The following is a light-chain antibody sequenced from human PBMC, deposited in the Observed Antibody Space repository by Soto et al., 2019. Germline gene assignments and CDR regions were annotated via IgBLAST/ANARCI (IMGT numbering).Light chain of an antibody. CDR1: QGVSRY. CDR3: QQLNTYPVT. J-gene: IGKJ4*01. Sequence: IQLTQSPSSLSASVGDSVTITCRASQGVSRYLSWHQQKPGRAPILLISAASTLQSGVPARFSGSGSGTDFTLSITSLQPEDFATYYCQQLNTYPVTFGGGTKVEIK. V-gene: IGKV1-9*01. CDR2: AAS.